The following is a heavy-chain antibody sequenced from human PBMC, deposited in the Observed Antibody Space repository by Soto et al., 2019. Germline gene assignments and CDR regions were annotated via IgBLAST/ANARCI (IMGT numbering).Heavy chain of an antibody. CDR3: ARSARSCTSTTCYPLYYGLDV. V-gene: IGHV4-39*01. D-gene: IGHD2-2*01. CDR1: GGSISSRSYY. Sequence: KTSETLSLTCTVSGGSISSRSYYWGWIRQPPGKGLEWIGSIYYSGSTYYNPSLKSRVTMFVDTSKNQFSLKLSSVTDADTAVYYCARSARSCTSTTCYPLYYGLDVWGQGTTVTVSS. J-gene: IGHJ6*02. CDR2: IYYSGST.